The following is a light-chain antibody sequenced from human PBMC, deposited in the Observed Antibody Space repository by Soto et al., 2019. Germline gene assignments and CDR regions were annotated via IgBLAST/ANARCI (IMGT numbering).Light chain of an antibody. V-gene: IGLV2-14*01. CDR3: SSYTSSSTPSYV. CDR2: DVS. Sequence: QSVLTQPASVSGSPGQSITISCTGTSSDVGGYNYVSWYQQHPGKAPKLMIYDVSNRPSGVSNRFSGSKSGNTASLTISGLQAEDEADYCCSSYTSSSTPSYVFGNGTKVTVL. J-gene: IGLJ1*01. CDR1: SSDVGGYNY.